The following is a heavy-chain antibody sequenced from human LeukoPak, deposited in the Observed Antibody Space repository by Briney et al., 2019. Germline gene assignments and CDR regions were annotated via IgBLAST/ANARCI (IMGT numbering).Heavy chain of an antibody. CDR2: IYYSGST. CDR1: GGSISSSSYY. D-gene: IGHD3-10*01. CDR3: ARRAYGSGSSFDY. V-gene: IGHV4-39*07. Sequence: SETLSLTCTVSGGSISSSSYYWGWIRQPPGKGLEWIGSIYYSGSTYYNPSLKSRVTISVDTSKNQFSLKLSSVTAADTAVYYCARRAYGSGSSFDYWGQGTLVTVSS. J-gene: IGHJ4*02.